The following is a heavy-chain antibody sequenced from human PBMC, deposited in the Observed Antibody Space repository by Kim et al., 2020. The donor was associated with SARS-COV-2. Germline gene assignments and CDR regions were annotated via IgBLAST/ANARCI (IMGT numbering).Heavy chain of an antibody. CDR1: GGSISSSSYY. J-gene: IGHJ6*02. Sequence: SETLSLTCTVSGGSISSSSYYWGWIRQPPGKGLEWIGSIYYSGSTYYNPSLKSRVTISVDTSKNQFSLKLSSVTAADTAVYYCARHGYSSGWLLDYYYYYGMDDWGQGTTATVSS. CDR3: ARHGYSSGWLLDYYYYYGMDD. V-gene: IGHV4-39*01. CDR2: IYYSGST. D-gene: IGHD6-19*01.